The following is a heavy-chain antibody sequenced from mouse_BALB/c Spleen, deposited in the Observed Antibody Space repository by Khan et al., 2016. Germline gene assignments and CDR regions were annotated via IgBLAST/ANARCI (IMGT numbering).Heavy chain of an antibody. Sequence: EVELVESGGGLVKPGGSLKLSCAASGFTFSDYYMYWVRQTPEKRLEWVATISDGGSYTYYPDSVKGRFTISRDNAKNNLYLQMSSLKSEDTAMYYCAREGLRRGFAYGGQGTLVTVSA. J-gene: IGHJ3*01. CDR3: AREGLRRGFAY. CDR1: GFTFSDYY. CDR2: ISDGGSYT. V-gene: IGHV5-4*02. D-gene: IGHD2-4*01.